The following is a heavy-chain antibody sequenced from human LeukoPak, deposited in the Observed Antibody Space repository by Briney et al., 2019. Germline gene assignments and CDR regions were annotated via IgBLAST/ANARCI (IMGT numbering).Heavy chain of an antibody. Sequence: SETLSLTCTVSGGSISSYYWNWIRQPPGKGLEYIGNMYYSGSTYYNPSLKSRVTISADTSKNQFSPKLSSVTAADTAVYYCARLLTADDAFDIWGQGTMVTLSS. J-gene: IGHJ3*02. CDR2: MYYSGST. D-gene: IGHD2-21*02. V-gene: IGHV4-39*01. CDR3: ARLLTADDAFDI. CDR1: GGSISSYY.